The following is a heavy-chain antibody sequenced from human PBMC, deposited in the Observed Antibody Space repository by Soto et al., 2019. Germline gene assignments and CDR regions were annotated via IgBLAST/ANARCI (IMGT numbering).Heavy chain of an antibody. J-gene: IGHJ4*02. V-gene: IGHV1-2*04. CDR3: ARQGTYHYDTSGYYYLDY. D-gene: IGHD3-22*01. CDR1: GYTFTDYH. CDR2: INPNSGDT. Sequence: ASVKVSCKAFGYTFTDYHIHWVRQAPGQGLEWMGWINPNSGDTNYAQKFQGWVTMTRDTSISTVYMEMSSLRSDGTALYYCARQGTYHYDTSGYYYLDYWGQGILVTVSS.